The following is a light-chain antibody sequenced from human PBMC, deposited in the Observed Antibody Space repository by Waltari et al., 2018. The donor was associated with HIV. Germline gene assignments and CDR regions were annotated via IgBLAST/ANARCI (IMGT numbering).Light chain of an antibody. CDR1: NSNVGNNY. Sequence: QSVLTQPPSASGTPGQRVTISCSGSNSNVGNNYVSWYQPLPGTTPKLPIYRNNQRPSGDPDRFAGSKSGTSASLAISGRRSEDEADYYCAAWDDSLGGRVFGGGTKLTVL. CDR3: AAWDDSLGGRV. CDR2: RNN. J-gene: IGLJ3*02. V-gene: IGLV1-47*01.